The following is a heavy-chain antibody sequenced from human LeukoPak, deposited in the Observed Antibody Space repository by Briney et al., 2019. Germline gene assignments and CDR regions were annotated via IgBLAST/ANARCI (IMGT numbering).Heavy chain of an antibody. Sequence: GESLKISCRGSGYIFTSYWIGWVRQMSGKGLEWMGIIYPGDSDTRYSPSFQGQVTISADKSISTAYLQWSSLKASDTAMYYCASNYDSSGYPDAFDIWGQGTMVTVSS. J-gene: IGHJ3*02. CDR3: ASNYDSSGYPDAFDI. D-gene: IGHD3-22*01. V-gene: IGHV5-51*01. CDR2: IYPGDSDT. CDR1: GYIFTSYW.